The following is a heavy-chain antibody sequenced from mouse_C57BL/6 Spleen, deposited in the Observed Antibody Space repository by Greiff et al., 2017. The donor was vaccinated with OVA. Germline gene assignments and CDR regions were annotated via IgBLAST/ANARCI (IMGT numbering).Heavy chain of an antibody. CDR1: GYTFTSYW. Sequence: QVHVKQPGAELVKPGASVKLSCKASGYTFTSYWMQWVKQRPGQGLEWIGEIDPSDSYTNYNQKFKGKAKLTVDTSSSTAYMQLSSLTSEDSAVYYCARRGITTVVAPHYYAMDYWGQGTSVTVSS. D-gene: IGHD1-1*01. V-gene: IGHV1-50*01. J-gene: IGHJ4*01. CDR2: IDPSDSYT. CDR3: ARRGITTVVAPHYYAMDY.